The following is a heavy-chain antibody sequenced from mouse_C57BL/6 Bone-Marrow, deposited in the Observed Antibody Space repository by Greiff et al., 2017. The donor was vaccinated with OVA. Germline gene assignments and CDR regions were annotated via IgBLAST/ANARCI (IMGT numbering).Heavy chain of an antibody. CDR3: AGPHYYYCGSSYDY. CDR1: GYTFTSYW. V-gene: IGHV1-64*01. D-gene: IGHD1-1*01. Sequence: VQLQQPGAELVKPGASVKLSCKASGYTFTSYWMHWVKQRPGQGLEWIGMIHPNSGSTNYNEKFKSKATLTVDKSSSTAYMQLSSLTSEDSAVYYCAGPHYYYCGSSYDYGGQGTTLTVSS. J-gene: IGHJ2*01. CDR2: IHPNSGST.